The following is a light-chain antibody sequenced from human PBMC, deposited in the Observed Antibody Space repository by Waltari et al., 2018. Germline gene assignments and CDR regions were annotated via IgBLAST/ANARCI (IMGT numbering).Light chain of an antibody. J-gene: IGLJ3*02. V-gene: IGLV4-69*01. Sequence: QLVLTQSPSASASLGASVKLTCPLSSGPSSNTLPWLQQRPESGPRYLMKVNSDGSHYKGDDIPDRFSGSSSGAERYLTISSLQSEDEADYYCETGGHGTWVFGGGTKLTVL. CDR1: SGPSSNT. CDR3: ETGGHGTWV. CDR2: VNSDGSH.